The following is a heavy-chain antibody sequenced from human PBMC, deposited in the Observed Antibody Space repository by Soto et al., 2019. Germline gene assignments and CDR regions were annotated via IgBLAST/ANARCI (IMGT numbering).Heavy chain of an antibody. J-gene: IGHJ5*02. CDR2: ISSSSSYI. CDR3: ARDSSGGSCRRGYH. D-gene: IGHD2-15*01. Sequence: GESXRLSCAPSGFSLVTYSMRWVRPAPGKGLEWVSSISSSSSYIYYADSVKGRFTISRDNAKNSLYLQMNSLRAEDTAVYSCARDSSGGSCRRGYHWGQGTLVTVSS. V-gene: IGHV3-21*01. CDR1: GFSLVTYS.